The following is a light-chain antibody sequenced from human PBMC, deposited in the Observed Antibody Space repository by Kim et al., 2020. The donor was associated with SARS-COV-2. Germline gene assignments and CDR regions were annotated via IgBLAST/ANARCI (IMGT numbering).Light chain of an antibody. J-gene: IGKJ2*01. CDR3: QQYYSTPPYT. V-gene: IGKV4-1*01. CDR2: WAS. Sequence: TINCKSSQSVLYSSNNKNYLAWYQQKPGQPPKLLIYWASTRESGVPDRFSGSGSGTDFTLTISSLQAEDVAVYYCQQYYSTPPYTFGQGTKLEI. CDR1: QSVLYSSNNKNY.